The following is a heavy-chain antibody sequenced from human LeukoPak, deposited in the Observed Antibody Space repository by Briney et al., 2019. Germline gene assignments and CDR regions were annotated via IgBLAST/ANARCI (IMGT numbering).Heavy chain of an antibody. Sequence: ASVKVSCKASGYTFTGDYMHWVRQAPGQGLEWMGWINPRSGGTKYAQKFQGRVTMTRDTSINTAYMELSRLRSDDTAVYYCARVGAAMDNFDYWGQGTLVTVS. V-gene: IGHV1-2*02. D-gene: IGHD5-18*01. CDR2: INPRSGGT. J-gene: IGHJ4*02. CDR1: GYTFTGDY. CDR3: ARVGAAMDNFDY.